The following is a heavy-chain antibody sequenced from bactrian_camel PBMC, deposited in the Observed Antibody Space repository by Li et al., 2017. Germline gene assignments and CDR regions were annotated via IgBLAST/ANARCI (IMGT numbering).Heavy chain of an antibody. CDR3: AAGDSDYLHPFYN. CDR1: GRTFEDPA. V-gene: IGHV3S54*01. J-gene: IGHJ4*01. Sequence: HVQLVESGGGAVQAGGSLRLSCTAVSGRTFEDPAMAWFRQAPGKEREGVARIYTGSGNTYYADSVKGRFTISRDNSKDLVYLQMNILKSEDTALYYCAAGDSDYLHPFYNWGRGTQVTVS. CDR2: IYTGSGNT. D-gene: IGHD4*01.